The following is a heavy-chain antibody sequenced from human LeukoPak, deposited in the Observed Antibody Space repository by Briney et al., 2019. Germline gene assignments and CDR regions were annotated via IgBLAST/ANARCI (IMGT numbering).Heavy chain of an antibody. CDR2: IDWDDDK. V-gene: IGHV2-70*11. CDR1: GFSLSTSGMC. D-gene: IGHD1-26*01. CDR3: ARYSGSYYYFDY. Sequence: SGPALVKPTQTLTLTCTFSGFSLSTSGMCVSWIRQPPGKALEWLARIDWDDDKYYSTSLKTRLTISKDTSKNQVVLTMTNMDPVDTATYYCARYSGSYYYFDYWGRGTLVTVSS. J-gene: IGHJ4*02.